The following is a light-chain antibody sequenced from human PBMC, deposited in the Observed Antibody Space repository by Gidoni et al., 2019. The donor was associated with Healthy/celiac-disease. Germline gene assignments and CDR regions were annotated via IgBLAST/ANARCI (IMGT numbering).Light chain of an antibody. CDR2: GAS. J-gene: IGKJ5*01. CDR1: QSVSSSY. Sequence: EIVLTQSPGTLSLSPGERATLSCRASQSVSSSYLAWYQQKPGQAPRLLIYGASSRATGIPDRFSGSGSGTDFTLTISRLEPEDFAVYYCQQYGSFFGQXTRLEIK. CDR3: QQYGSF. V-gene: IGKV3-20*01.